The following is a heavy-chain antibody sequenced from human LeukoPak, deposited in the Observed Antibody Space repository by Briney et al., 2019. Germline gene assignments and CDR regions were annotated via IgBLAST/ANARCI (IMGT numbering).Heavy chain of an antibody. D-gene: IGHD3-22*01. CDR1: GYTFTGYY. CDR3: AVSTSPYVIEVWTNGPLDY. Sequence: ASVKVSCKASGYTFTGYYMHWVRQAPGQGLEWMGRINPKSGGTNYAQEFQGRVTMTRDTSINTAYMELSRVRSDDTAVYYCAVSTSPYVIEVWTNGPLDYWGQGTLVTVSS. V-gene: IGHV1-2*06. J-gene: IGHJ4*02. CDR2: INPKSGGT.